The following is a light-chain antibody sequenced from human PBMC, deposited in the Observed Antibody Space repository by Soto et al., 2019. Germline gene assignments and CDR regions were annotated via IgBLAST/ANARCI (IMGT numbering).Light chain of an antibody. Sequence: QSVLTQSSASSASLGSSVRLTCTLSSGHSSYIIAWRQQQPGKAPRYLMKLEGSGTYNKGSGVPDRFSGSSSGADRYLTISNLKLEDEADYHCETWHSNSQVFGGGTKLTVL. CDR3: ETWHSNSQV. V-gene: IGLV4-60*02. CDR2: LEGSGTY. J-gene: IGLJ2*01. CDR1: SGHSSYI.